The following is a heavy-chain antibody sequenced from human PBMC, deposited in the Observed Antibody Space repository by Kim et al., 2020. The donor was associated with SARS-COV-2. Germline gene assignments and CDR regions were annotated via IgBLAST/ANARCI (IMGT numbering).Heavy chain of an antibody. CDR2: FNNDGSDT. CDR1: GFTFNNYL. CDR3: ARAPRGWYSFDY. J-gene: IGHJ4*02. V-gene: IGHV3-74*01. Sequence: GGSLRLSCAASGFTFNNYLMHWVRQTPGEGLVWVSRFNNDGSDTTYADSVKGRFTISRDNAKNTLYLQMNSLRAEDTAVYYCARAPRGWYSFDYWGQGTLVTVSS. D-gene: IGHD6-19*01.